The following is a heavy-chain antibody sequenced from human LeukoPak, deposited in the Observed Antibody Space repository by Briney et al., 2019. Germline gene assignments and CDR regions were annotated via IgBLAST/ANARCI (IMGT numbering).Heavy chain of an antibody. D-gene: IGHD6-25*01. CDR2: IYHSGGTT. CDR3: ARPTGRGGYPTDPFDI. Sequence: SSGTLSLTCAVSGGSIRSSNWWSWVRQPPGKGLEWIGEIYHSGGTTNYNPSLKSRVTISVDKSKNQFPLQLSSVTAADTALYYCARPTGRGGYPTDPFDIWGQGTMVTVSS. V-gene: IGHV4-4*02. J-gene: IGHJ3*02. CDR1: GGSIRSSNW.